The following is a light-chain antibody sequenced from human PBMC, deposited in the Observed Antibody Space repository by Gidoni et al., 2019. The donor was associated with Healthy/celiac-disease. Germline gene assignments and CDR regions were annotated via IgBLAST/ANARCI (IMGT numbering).Light chain of an antibody. CDR2: DVS. Sequence: QSALTQTASVSGSPGQSITISCTGTSSDVGGYNYVSWYQQHPGKAPKLMLYDVSNRPSGVSNRFSGSKSGNTASLTISGLQAEDEADYYCSSYTSSSTPLYVFGTGTKVTVL. V-gene: IGLV2-14*01. CDR1: SSDVGGYNY. J-gene: IGLJ1*01. CDR3: SSYTSSSTPLYV.